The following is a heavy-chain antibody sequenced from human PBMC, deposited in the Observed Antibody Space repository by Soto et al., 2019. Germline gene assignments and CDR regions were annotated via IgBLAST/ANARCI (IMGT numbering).Heavy chain of an antibody. Sequence: GGSLRLSCRASGFTFGDYAMSWVRQAPGKGLECVSFIRSKAYGGATEYAASVRGRFTISRDDSKSIAYLQMNSLKTEDTAVYYCTRVAGGYYYDSSRGVDDRGQGTLVTLAS. CDR1: GFTFGDYA. CDR3: TRVAGGYYYDSSRGVDD. J-gene: IGHJ4*02. V-gene: IGHV3-49*04. CDR2: IRSKAYGGAT. D-gene: IGHD3-22*01.